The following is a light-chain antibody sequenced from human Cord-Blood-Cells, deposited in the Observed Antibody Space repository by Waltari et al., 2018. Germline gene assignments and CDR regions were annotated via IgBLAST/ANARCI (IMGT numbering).Light chain of an antibody. CDR3: QQFNSYPLT. CDR1: QGISIA. Sequence: AIQLTQSPSSLSASVGDRVTITCRASQGISIALAWYQQKPGKAPKLLIYDASRLESGVPSRVSGSGSVTYFTLTISSLQPEDFATYYCQQFNSYPLTFGGGTKVEIK. J-gene: IGKJ4*01. CDR2: DAS. V-gene: IGKV1-13*02.